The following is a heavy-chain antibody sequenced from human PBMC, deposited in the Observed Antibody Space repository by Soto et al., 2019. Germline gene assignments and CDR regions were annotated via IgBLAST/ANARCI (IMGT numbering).Heavy chain of an antibody. Sequence: GGSLRLSCAASEFTFSHYSMHWVRQAPDLGLEWVAFISYDGSNKYYADSVKGRFTISRDNANNTLFLQMSSLRVEDTGVYYCARDRQRALVVVAATGGFDSWGQGTLVTVSS. D-gene: IGHD2-15*01. CDR2: ISYDGSNK. CDR3: ARDRQRALVVVAATGGFDS. CDR1: EFTFSHYS. J-gene: IGHJ4*02. V-gene: IGHV3-30-3*01.